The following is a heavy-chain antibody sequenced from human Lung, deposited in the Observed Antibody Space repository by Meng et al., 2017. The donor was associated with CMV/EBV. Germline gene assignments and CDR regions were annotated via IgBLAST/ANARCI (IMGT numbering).Heavy chain of an antibody. CDR2: IYSGGGST. CDR1: GFTFSSYA. J-gene: IGHJ4*02. CDR3: AKASLSYYSDSSAYYFFDF. V-gene: IGHV3-23*03. Sequence: GGSLRLSCEASGFTFSSYAMSWVRQAPGKGLEWVPVIYSGGGSTYYADSVKGRFAISRDNSKNTLNLQMNSLRAEDTAIYYCAKASLSYYSDSSAYYFFDFWGQGTLVTVSS. D-gene: IGHD3-22*01.